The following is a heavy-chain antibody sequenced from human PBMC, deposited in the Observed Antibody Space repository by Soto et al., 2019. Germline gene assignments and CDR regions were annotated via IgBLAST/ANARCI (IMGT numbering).Heavy chain of an antibody. V-gene: IGHV3-66*01. J-gene: IGHJ6*03. Sequence: PGGSLRLSCAASGFIVSSNYMSWIRQAPEKGLEWVSVVYRSDDTNYADSVKGRFTISRDTSKNTLYLHMNSLRADDTAVYYCAREAVFGLTMHYYHYMDVWGQGTTVTVSS. CDR2: VYRSDDT. D-gene: IGHD3-3*01. CDR3: AREAVFGLTMHYYHYMDV. CDR1: GFIVSSNY.